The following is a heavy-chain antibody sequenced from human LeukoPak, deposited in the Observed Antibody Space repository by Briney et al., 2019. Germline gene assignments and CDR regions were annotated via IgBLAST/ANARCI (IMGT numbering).Heavy chain of an antibody. CDR2: TYYRSKWYS. J-gene: IGHJ4*02. V-gene: IGHV6-1*01. CDR1: GDSVSSNSAA. D-gene: IGHD4-23*01. Sequence: SQTLSLSCAISGDSVSSNSAAWNWIRQSPSRGLEWLGRTYYRSKWYSDYAVSVKSRITINPDTSKNQFSLQLNSVTPEDTAVYYCAGPRDYGGNQYYFDYWGQGTLVTVSS. CDR3: AGPRDYGGNQYYFDY.